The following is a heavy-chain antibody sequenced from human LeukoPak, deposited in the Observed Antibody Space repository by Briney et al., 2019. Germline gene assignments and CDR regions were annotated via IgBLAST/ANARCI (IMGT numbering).Heavy chain of an antibody. V-gene: IGHV3-15*04. CDR3: TTDFRLASATTGGY. CDR2: IGVKTEGGTT. J-gene: IGHJ1*01. Sequence: GGSLRLSCAVSGFTFSNAWMSWVRQAPGKGLEWVGLIGVKTEGGTTNYAAPVNGRFTISRDDSQNTLYLQMNSLKTEDTAVYYCTTDFRLASATTGGYRGQGTLVTVSS. D-gene: IGHD6-13*01. CDR1: GFTFSNAW.